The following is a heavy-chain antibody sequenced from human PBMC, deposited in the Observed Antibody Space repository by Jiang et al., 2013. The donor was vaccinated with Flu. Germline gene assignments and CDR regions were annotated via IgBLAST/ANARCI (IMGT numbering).Heavy chain of an antibody. J-gene: IGHJ6*02. CDR1: GGSISSYY. V-gene: IGHV4-59*01. D-gene: IGHD3-10*01. Sequence: GPGLVKPSETLSLTCTVSGGSISSYYWSWIRQPPGKGLEWIGYIYYSGSTNYNPSLKSRVTISVDTSKNQFSLKLSSVTAADTAVYYCARDLFRGVSMDVWGQGTTVTVSS. CDR3: ARDLFRGVSMDV. CDR2: IYYSGST.